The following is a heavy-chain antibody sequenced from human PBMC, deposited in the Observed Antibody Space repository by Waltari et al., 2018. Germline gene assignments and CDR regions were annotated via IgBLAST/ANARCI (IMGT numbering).Heavy chain of an antibody. Sequence: QVQLVQSGAEVKKPGSSGKVSCQDDGGTLSSYTNSWVRQAPGQGLGWMGRIIPILGIANYAQKFQCRVTITANKSAITAYMELSSLRSEVTAVYYCARREGGYYFDYWGQGTLVTVSS. CDR1: GGTLSSYT. J-gene: IGHJ4*02. D-gene: IGHD3-16*01. CDR3: ARREGGYYFDY. CDR2: IIPILGIA. V-gene: IGHV1-69*02.